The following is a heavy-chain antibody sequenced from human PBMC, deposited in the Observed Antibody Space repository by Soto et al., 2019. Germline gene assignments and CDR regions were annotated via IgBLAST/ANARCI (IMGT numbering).Heavy chain of an antibody. V-gene: IGHV4-59*13. CDR2: ISYRGST. J-gene: IGHJ5*02. CDR3: ASSGIVGREVNTWFDP. Sequence: PSETLSLTCTVSAGSITTSYWSWIRQPLGKALEWIGYISYRGSTNYNPSLKSRLTISIDTFKSQISLKLTSMTTADTAVYYCASSGIVGREVNTWFDPWGQGXLVTVYS. D-gene: IGHD3-22*01. CDR1: AGSITTSY.